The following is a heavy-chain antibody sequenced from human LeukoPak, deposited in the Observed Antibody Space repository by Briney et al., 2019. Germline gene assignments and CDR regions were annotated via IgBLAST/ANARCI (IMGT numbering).Heavy chain of an antibody. V-gene: IGHV3-53*01. CDR1: GFTFSSYR. Sequence: PGGSLRLSCAASGFTFSSYRLHWVRQAPGKGLEWVATFSSGGRTSYADSVKGRFTISRDTSQNTVYLQMNSLRDEDTALYYCASILYGWGQGTLVTVSS. CDR3: ASILYG. CDR2: FSSGGRT. J-gene: IGHJ4*02. D-gene: IGHD2/OR15-2a*01.